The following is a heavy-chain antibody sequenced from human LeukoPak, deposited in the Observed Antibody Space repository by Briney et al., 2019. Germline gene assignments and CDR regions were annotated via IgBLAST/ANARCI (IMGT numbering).Heavy chain of an antibody. D-gene: IGHD3-9*01. V-gene: IGHV5-51*01. CDR3: ASYLSGYDILTGYYGYFDY. CDR2: IYPGDSDT. J-gene: IGHJ4*02. Sequence: GESLKISCKGSGYSFTSYWIGWVRQMPGKGLEWMGIIYPGDSDTRYSPSFQGQVTISADKSISTAYLQWSSLKASDTAMYYCASYLSGYDILTGYYGYFDYWGQGTLVTVSS. CDR1: GYSFTSYW.